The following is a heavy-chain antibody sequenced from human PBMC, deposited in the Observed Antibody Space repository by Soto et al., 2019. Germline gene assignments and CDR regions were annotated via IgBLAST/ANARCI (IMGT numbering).Heavy chain of an antibody. V-gene: IGHV1-69*13. CDR1: GGTFSSHA. CDR3: ARDVPYISSSWSDY. J-gene: IGHJ4*02. D-gene: IGHD6-13*01. CDR2: IIPFFKAI. Sequence: SVKVSCTASGGTFSSHAINWVRQAPGQGLEWMGGIIPFFKAINYAQKFQGRLTITADDSTSTAYMDLSSLRSEDTAVYYCARDVPYISSSWSDYWGQGTLGTVS.